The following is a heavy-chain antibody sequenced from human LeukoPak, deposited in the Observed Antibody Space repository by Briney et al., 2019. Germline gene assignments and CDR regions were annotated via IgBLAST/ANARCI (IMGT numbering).Heavy chain of an antibody. V-gene: IGHV3-15*01. J-gene: IGHJ4*02. CDR2: IKSKTDGGTT. CDR1: GFTFSNAW. CDR3: TSSTGTTGFDY. D-gene: IGHD1-1*01. Sequence: GGSLRLSCAASGFTFSNAWMSWVRQAPGKGRVWVGRIKSKTDGGTTDYAAPVKGRFTISRDDSKNTLYLQMNSLKTEDTAVYYCTSSTGTTGFDYWGQGTLVTVSP.